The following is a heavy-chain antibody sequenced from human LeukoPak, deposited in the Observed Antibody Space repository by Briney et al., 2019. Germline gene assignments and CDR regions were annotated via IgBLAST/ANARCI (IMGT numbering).Heavy chain of an antibody. CDR2: IRYDGSNK. Sequence: GGSLRLSCAASGFTFSDYGMHWVRQAPGKGLEWVAFIRYDGSNKYYADSVKGRFTISRDNSKNTLYLQMNSLRAEDTAVYYCAKDRAIYDYVWGSGDYWGQGTLVTVSS. V-gene: IGHV3-30*02. CDR3: AKDRAIYDYVWGSGDY. J-gene: IGHJ4*02. D-gene: IGHD3-16*01. CDR1: GFTFSDYG.